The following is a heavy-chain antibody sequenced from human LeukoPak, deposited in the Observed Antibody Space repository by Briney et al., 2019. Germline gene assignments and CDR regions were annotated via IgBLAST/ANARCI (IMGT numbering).Heavy chain of an antibody. CDR1: GFTVSSSY. J-gene: IGHJ3*02. CDR3: ARDSSAYYAFDM. D-gene: IGHD3-22*01. Sequence: PGGSLRLSCAASGFTVSSSYMSWVRQAPGKGLEWVSIIYSGGSTYYADSVKGRFTISRDNSKNTVYLQMNSLRAEDTAVYYCARDSSAYYAFDMWGQGTMVTVSS. CDR2: IYSGGST. V-gene: IGHV3-53*01.